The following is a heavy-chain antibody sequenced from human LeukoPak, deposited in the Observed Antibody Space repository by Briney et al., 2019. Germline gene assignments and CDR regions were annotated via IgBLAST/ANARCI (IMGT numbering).Heavy chain of an antibody. J-gene: IGHJ4*02. CDR1: GGSFSGYY. D-gene: IGHD3-10*01. CDR3: ARSATMVRGVIGYFDY. V-gene: IGHV4-34*01. Sequence: SETLSLTCAVYGGSFSGYYWSWIRQPPGKGLEWIGEINHSGSTNYNPSLKSRVTISVDTSKNQFSLKLSSVTAADTAVYYCARSATMVRGVIGYFDYWGQGTLVTVSS. CDR2: INHSGST.